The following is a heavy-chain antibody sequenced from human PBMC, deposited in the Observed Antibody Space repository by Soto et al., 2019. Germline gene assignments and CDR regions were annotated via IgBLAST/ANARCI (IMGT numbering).Heavy chain of an antibody. CDR1: GYTFTSYD. CDR3: ARCFLEVVVAADRGDYYYYMDV. Sequence: ASVKVSCKASGYTFTSYDISWVRQATGQGLEWMGWMNPNSGNTGYAQKFQGRVTMTRNTSISTAYMELSSLRSEDTAVYYCARCFLEVVVAADRGDYYYYMDVWGKGTTVTVSS. J-gene: IGHJ6*03. CDR2: MNPNSGNT. V-gene: IGHV1-8*01. D-gene: IGHD2-15*01.